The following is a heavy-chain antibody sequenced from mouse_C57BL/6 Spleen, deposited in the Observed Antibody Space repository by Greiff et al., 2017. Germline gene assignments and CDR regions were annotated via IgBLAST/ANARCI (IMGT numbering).Heavy chain of an antibody. D-gene: IGHD1-1*01. CDR3: ARIYGSGYAMDY. CDR2: IDPSDSYT. V-gene: IGHV1-69*01. Sequence: QVQLQQPGAELVMPGASVKLSCTASGYTFTSYWMHWVKQRPGQGLEWIGEIDPSDSYTNYNQKFKGKSTLTVDNSSSTAYMQLSSLTSEDSAVYYCARIYGSGYAMDYWGQGTSVTVSS. CDR1: GYTFTSYW. J-gene: IGHJ4*01.